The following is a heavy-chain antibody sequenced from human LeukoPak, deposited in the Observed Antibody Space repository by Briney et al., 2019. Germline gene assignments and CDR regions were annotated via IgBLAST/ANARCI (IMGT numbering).Heavy chain of an antibody. CDR2: IYYSGST. Sequence: PSETLSLTCTVSGGSVSSGSYYWSWIRQPPGKGLEWIGYIYYSGSTNYNPSLESRVTISVDTSKNQFSLKLSSVTAADTAVYYCARATVTTFSSYYYGMDVWGQGTTVTVSS. J-gene: IGHJ6*02. D-gene: IGHD4-17*01. CDR1: GGSVSSGSYY. CDR3: ARATVTTFSSYYYGMDV. V-gene: IGHV4-61*01.